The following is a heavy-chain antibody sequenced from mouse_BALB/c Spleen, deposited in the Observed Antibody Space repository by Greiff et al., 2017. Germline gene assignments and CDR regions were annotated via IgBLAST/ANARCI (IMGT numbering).Heavy chain of an antibody. Sequence: EVKVEESGAELVKPGASVKLSCTASGFNIKDTYMHWVKQRPEQGLEWIGRIDPANGNTKYDPKFQGKATITADTSSNTAYLQLSSLTSEDTAVYYCSIFPYGNYGAYWGQGTLVTVSA. D-gene: IGHD2-1*01. V-gene: IGHV14-3*02. CDR2: IDPANGNT. CDR1: GFNIKDTY. J-gene: IGHJ3*01. CDR3: SIFPYGNYGAY.